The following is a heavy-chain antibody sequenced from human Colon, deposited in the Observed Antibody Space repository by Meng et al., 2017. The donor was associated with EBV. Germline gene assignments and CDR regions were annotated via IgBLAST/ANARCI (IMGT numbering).Heavy chain of an antibody. D-gene: IGHD1/OR15-1a*01. V-gene: IGHV6-1*01. Sequence: QQSGTGLVKSSRPLHRTGAVSGEGVSSHVSAWNWIRQSPSRGLEWLGRTYYRSKWHNDYAVSVKGRIAINPDTSKNQFFLQLNSVTPEDTAVYYCARDYGTSRPFEYWGQGILVTVSS. CDR2: TYYRSKWHN. CDR3: ARDYGTSRPFEY. J-gene: IGHJ4*02. CDR1: GEGVSSHVSA.